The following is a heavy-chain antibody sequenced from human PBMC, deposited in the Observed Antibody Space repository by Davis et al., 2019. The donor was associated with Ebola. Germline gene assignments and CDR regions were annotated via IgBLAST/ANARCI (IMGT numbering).Heavy chain of an antibody. CDR3: GGIRGQWLES. Sequence: PSETLSLTCAVYGESVSGIYWTWTRQSPGKGLEWIGEINHSGRTFYNPSLKSRVTVSLDTSQNHFSLRLTSVTAADTAMYYCGGIRGQWLESWGQGSLVTVST. CDR1: GESVSGIY. CDR2: INHSGRT. V-gene: IGHV4-34*01. J-gene: IGHJ5*02. D-gene: IGHD6-19*01.